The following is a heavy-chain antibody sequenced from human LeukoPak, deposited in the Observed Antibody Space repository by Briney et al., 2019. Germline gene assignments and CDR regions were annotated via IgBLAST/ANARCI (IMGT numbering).Heavy chain of an antibody. CDR1: GFTFSSYW. CDR2: IKQDGSEK. Sequence: GGSLRLSCAASGFTFSSYWMSWGRQAPGQGQEWVANIKQDGSEKYYVDSVKGRFTIFRDNSKNTLYLQMGSLRAEDMAVYYCARLKDTAMVRDYWGEGTLVTVSS. CDR3: ARLKDTAMVRDY. J-gene: IGHJ4*02. D-gene: IGHD5-18*01. V-gene: IGHV3-7*01.